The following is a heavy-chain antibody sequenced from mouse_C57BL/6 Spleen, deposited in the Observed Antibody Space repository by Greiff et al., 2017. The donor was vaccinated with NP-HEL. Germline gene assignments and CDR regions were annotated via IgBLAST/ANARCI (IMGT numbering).Heavy chain of an antibody. CDR2: IWRGGST. D-gene: IGHD2-4*01. Sequence: VQLPQSGPGLVPPSQSLSLTCPVSGFSLTSYGVPWVRQSPGKGLEWLGVIWRGGSTDYNAAFISRLSISKDNSKSQVFFKMNSLQADDTAIYYCARKGDYDHYYAMDYWGQGTSVTVSS. J-gene: IGHJ4*01. CDR3: ARKGDYDHYYAMDY. V-gene: IGHV2-2*01. CDR1: GFSLTSYG.